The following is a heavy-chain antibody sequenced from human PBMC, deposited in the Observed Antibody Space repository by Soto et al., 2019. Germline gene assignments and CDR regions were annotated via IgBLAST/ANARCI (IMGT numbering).Heavy chain of an antibody. Sequence: QVQLVQSGAEVKKPGSSVKVSCKASGGTFSSYAISWVRQAPGQGLEWMGGIIAIFGTANYAQKFQGRVTMTGDESTTTAYMNLSSLESEDTALYYCASEVNNYVCSGEYPPRMDVWGQGTTVTVSS. V-gene: IGHV1-69*01. CDR1: GGTFSSYA. D-gene: IGHD3-22*01. CDR2: IIAIFGTA. J-gene: IGHJ6*02. CDR3: ASEVNNYVCSGEYPPRMDV.